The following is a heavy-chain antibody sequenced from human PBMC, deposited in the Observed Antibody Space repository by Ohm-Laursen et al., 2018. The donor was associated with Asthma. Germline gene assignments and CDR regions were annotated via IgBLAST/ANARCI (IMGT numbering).Heavy chain of an antibody. V-gene: IGHV4-61*01. CDR3: ARSSYDYYGPDY. D-gene: IGHD5-18*01. J-gene: IGHJ4*02. CDR1: GGAVSSYSFY. CDR2: IYYSGST. Sequence: SETLSLTCPVSGGAVSSYSFYWSWIRQPPGKGLEWIGYIYYSGSTIYNPSLKSRVTISVDTSKNQFSLKVSSVTAADTAVYYCARSSYDYYGPDYWGQGTLVTVSS.